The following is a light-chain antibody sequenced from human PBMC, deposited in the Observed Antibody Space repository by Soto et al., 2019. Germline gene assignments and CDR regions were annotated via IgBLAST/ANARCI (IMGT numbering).Light chain of an antibody. Sequence: DIQMTQSPSSLSASVGDRVTITCQASQDISNYLNWYQQKPGKAPKLLIYDASNWETGVPSRFSGSGSGTDFTLTISSLQPEDIATYYCQQYDNLPPLFGPGTKVDIK. J-gene: IGKJ3*01. CDR1: QDISNY. V-gene: IGKV1-33*01. CDR2: DAS. CDR3: QQYDNLPPL.